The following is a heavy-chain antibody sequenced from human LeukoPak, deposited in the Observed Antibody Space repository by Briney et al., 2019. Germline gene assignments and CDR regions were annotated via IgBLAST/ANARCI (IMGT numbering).Heavy chain of an antibody. D-gene: IGHD3-22*01. CDR1: GGSISSSSHY. J-gene: IGHJ4*02. CDR2: IYYSGST. Sequence: PSETLSLTCTVSGGSISSSSHYWGWIRQPLGRGLEWIGSIYYSGSTYYNPSLKSRVTISVDTSKNQFSLRLSSVTAADTAVYFCARQKITTSDYWGQGTLVTASS. V-gene: IGHV4-39*01. CDR3: ARQKITTSDY.